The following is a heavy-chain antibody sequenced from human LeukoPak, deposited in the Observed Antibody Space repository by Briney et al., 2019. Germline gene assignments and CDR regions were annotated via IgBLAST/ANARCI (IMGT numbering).Heavy chain of an antibody. V-gene: IGHV3-21*01. J-gene: IGHJ4*02. CDR3: ARGRQWLSGNTYFDY. CDR2: ISSSSSYI. CDR1: GFTFSSYS. D-gene: IGHD6-19*01. Sequence: GGSLRLSCAASGFTFSSYSMNWVRQAPGKGLEWVSSISSSSSYIYYADSVKGRFTISRDNAKNSLYLQMNSLRAEDTAVYYCARGRQWLSGNTYFDYWGQGTLVTVSS.